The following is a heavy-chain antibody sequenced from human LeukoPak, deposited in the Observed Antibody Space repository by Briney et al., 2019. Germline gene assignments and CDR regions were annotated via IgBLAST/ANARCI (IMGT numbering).Heavy chain of an antibody. V-gene: IGHV3-30*04. CDR1: GFTFSSYA. Sequence: PGGSLRLSCAASGFTFSSYAMHWVRQAPGKGLEWVAVISYDGSNKYYADSVKGRFTISRDNSKNTLYLQMNSPRAEDTAVYYCARANFDYWGQGTLVTVSS. CDR3: ARANFDY. J-gene: IGHJ4*02. CDR2: ISYDGSNK.